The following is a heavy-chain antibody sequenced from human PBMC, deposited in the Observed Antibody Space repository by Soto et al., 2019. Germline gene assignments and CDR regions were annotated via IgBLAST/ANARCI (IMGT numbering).Heavy chain of an antibody. CDR3: ARDRSIAVAGTRGDY. D-gene: IGHD6-19*01. V-gene: IGHV1-69*08. J-gene: IGHJ4*02. CDR2: IIPILGIA. Sequence: QVQLVQSGAEVKKPGSSVKVSCKASGGTFSSYTISWVRQAPGQGLEWMGRIIPILGIANYAQKFQGRVTITADKSTSTAYMELSSLRSEDTAVYYCARDRSIAVAGTRGDYWGQGTLVTVSS. CDR1: GGTFSSYT.